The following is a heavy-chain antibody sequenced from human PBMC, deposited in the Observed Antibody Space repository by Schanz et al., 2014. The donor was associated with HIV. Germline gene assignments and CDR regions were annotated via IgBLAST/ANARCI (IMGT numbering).Heavy chain of an antibody. Sequence: QVQLQESGPGQVKPSQTLSLTCTVSGGSVSGSGYRWSWIRQYPGKGLEWIGYISDTGTTYYNPSLKNRVFISIDTSQNEFSLMLSSVTAADTAVYYCARDLVGTRGWFDPWGQGTLVTVSS. CDR1: GGSVSGSGYR. CDR3: ARDLVGTRGWFDP. CDR2: ISDTGTT. D-gene: IGHD2-2*01. J-gene: IGHJ5*02. V-gene: IGHV4-31*03.